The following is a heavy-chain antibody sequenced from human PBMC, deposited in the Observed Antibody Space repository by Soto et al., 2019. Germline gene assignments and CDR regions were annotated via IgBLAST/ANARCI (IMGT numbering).Heavy chain of an antibody. CDR2: IYYSGST. CDR3: ARVGVWGNIAAPLGAFDI. D-gene: IGHD6-6*01. J-gene: IGHJ3*02. V-gene: IGHV4-59*01. Sequence: SETLSLTCTVSGGSISSYYWSWIRQPPGKGLEWIGYIYYSGSTNYNPSLKSRVTISVDTSKNQFSLKLSSVTAADTAVYYCARVGVWGNIAAPLGAFDIRGQGTMVTVSS. CDR1: GGSISSYY.